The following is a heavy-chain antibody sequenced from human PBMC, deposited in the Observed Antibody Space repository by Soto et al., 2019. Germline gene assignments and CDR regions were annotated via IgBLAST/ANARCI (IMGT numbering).Heavy chain of an antibody. CDR3: AREVVLPKWYFDN. CDR1: GFTFSGYS. V-gene: IGHV3-30-3*01. CDR2: TSSDGGTK. J-gene: IGHJ4*02. Sequence: PGGSLRLSCATSGFTFSGYSMHWFRQAPGKGLEWVAVTSSDGGTKFYADSVKGRFTVSRDNSKNTLYLQMNSLRAEDTAVYFCAREVVLPKWYFDNWGQGXSVTVPS. D-gene: IGHD1-26*01.